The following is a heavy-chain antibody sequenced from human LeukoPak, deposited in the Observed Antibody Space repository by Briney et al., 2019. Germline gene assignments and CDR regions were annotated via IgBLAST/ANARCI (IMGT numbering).Heavy chain of an antibody. Sequence: SETLSLTCTVSGDSISSSRTIYYWGWVRQTPGKGLEWVGSIQYSGSKSYTPALKRRLTTPIDTSKNQFSLKMSSVAAADTAVYYCARGGYYWTDWGTDSPYYFAACGQGALVTVYS. CDR2: IQYSGSK. CDR3: ARGGYYWTDWGTDSPYYFAA. D-gene: IGHD1-1*01. CDR1: GDSISSSRTIYY. J-gene: IGHJ4*02. V-gene: IGHV4-39*02.